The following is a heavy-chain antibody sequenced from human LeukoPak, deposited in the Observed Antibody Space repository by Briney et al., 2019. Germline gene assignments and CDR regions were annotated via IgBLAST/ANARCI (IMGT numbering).Heavy chain of an antibody. Sequence: PGGSLRLSCAASGFTLSDYYMTWIRQAPGKGLEWVSYITSGSGRTTYYADSVKGRFTISRDSARNSLYLQMNSLRAEDTAVYYCARGWEPCYFASWGQGTLVTVSS. CDR3: ARGWEPCYFAS. D-gene: IGHD1-26*01. J-gene: IGHJ4*02. CDR2: ITSGSGRTT. V-gene: IGHV3-11*01. CDR1: GFTLSDYY.